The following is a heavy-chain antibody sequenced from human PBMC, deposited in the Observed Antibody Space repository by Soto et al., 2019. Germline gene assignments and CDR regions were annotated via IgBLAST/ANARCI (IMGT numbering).Heavy chain of an antibody. Sequence: QVQLVHSGPDLKRPGASMKVSCKASGYTFTSYGISWVRQAHGQGLEWMAWISPLKGRTQYSQKAQGRVTLSTDTSSNTAYMEMTTLRVDDTAVYYCAMDYGDRPEYFKHWGQGTLVTVS. CDR3: AMDYGDRPEYFKH. CDR1: GYTFTSYG. D-gene: IGHD4-17*01. V-gene: IGHV1-18*04. J-gene: IGHJ1*01. CDR2: ISPLKGRT.